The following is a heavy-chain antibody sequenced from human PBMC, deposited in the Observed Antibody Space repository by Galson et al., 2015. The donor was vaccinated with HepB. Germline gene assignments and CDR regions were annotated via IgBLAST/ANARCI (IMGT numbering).Heavy chain of an antibody. CDR2: IIPIFGTA. CDR1: GGTFSSYA. CDR3: ARMLFYYYDSSGYQGPLDYYYYGMDV. V-gene: IGHV1-69*13. J-gene: IGHJ6*02. Sequence: VKVSCKASGGTFSSYAISWVRQAPGQGLEWMGGIIPIFGTANYAQKFQGRVTITADESTSTAYMELSSLRSEDTAVYYCARMLFYYYDSSGYQGPLDYYYYGMDVWGQGTTVTVSS. D-gene: IGHD3-22*01.